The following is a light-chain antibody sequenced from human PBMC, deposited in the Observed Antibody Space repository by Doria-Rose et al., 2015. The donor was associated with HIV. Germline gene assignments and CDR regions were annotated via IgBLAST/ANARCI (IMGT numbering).Light chain of an antibody. Sequence: SASTGDRVTITCRASQDISDYLAWYQQKPGNAPKLLIYAASTLQSGVPSRFSGSGSGTDFTLTISYLQSEDFATYYCQRYYSYPPTFGQGTKVEVK. V-gene: IGKV1-8*01. CDR2: AAS. CDR3: QRYYSYPPT. J-gene: IGKJ1*01. CDR1: QDISDY.